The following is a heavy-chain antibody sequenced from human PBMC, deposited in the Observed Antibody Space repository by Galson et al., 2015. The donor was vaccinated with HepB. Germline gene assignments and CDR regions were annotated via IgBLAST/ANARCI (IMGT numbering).Heavy chain of an antibody. D-gene: IGHD1-1*01. CDR2: ISSSSSTI. Sequence: SMRLSCAASGFTFSSYSMNWVRQAPGKGLEWVSYISSSSSTIYYADSVKGRFTISRDNAENSLYLQMNSLRVEDTAVYYCAKSTSDSPCWGQGTLVTVSS. V-gene: IGHV3-48*01. CDR1: GFTFSSYS. J-gene: IGHJ4*02. CDR3: AKSTSDSPC.